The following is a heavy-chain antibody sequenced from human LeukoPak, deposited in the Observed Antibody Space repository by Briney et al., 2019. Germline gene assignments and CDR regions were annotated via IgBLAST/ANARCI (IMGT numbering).Heavy chain of an antibody. CDR1: GFTASSNY. CDR2: IYSGGTT. J-gene: IGHJ4*02. CDR3: ARGSGTNYFDY. V-gene: IGHV3-53*01. D-gene: IGHD5-12*01. Sequence: GGSLRLSCAASGFTASSNYMNWVRQAPGKGLEWVSVIYSGGTTYYTDSVKGRFIISRDNSKNTLYLQMNSLRVGDTAVYYCARGSGTNYFDYWGQGTLVTVSS.